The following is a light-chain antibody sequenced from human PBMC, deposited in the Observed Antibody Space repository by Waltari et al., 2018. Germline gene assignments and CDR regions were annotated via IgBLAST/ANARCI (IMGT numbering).Light chain of an antibody. Sequence: QSALTQPRSVSGSPGQSVTISCPGTSSTVGGYTYVSWYQQHPGKAPKLMIYDVNKRPSGVPDRFSGSKSGNTASLTISGLQAEDEADFYCCSYAGSYILVFGGGTKLTVL. V-gene: IGLV2-11*01. CDR3: CSYAGSYILV. J-gene: IGLJ2*01. CDR1: SSTVGGYTY. CDR2: DVN.